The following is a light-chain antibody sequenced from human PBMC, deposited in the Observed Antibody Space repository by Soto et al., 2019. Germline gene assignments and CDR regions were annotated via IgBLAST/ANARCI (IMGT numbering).Light chain of an antibody. CDR1: QSVSSTY. V-gene: IGKV3-20*01. CDR3: QQYGNSPQT. Sequence: EIVLTQSPGTLSLSPGERATLSCRASQSVSSTYVAWYQQKPGQTPNLLIYEASTRATGIPDRFSGSGSGTDYTLTIDRLEPEDFAVYYCQQYGNSPQTFGQGTK. CDR2: EAS. J-gene: IGKJ1*01.